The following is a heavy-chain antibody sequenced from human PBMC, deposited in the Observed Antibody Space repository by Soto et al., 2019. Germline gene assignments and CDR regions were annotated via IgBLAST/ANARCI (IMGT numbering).Heavy chain of an antibody. CDR2: KYHSGSP. V-gene: IGHV4-4*02. CDR3: ASQDYSSSTDASFLVNGYFDL. D-gene: IGHD6-6*01. Sequence: QMQLQESGPGLVRPSGTLSLTCGVSGGSISSTKWWTWVRQPPGKGPEWSGEKYHSGSPNYNPSLTGRVTIPLDKSKTPFSPTLTSATAADTAVYYCASQDYSSSTDASFLVNGYFDLWGRGILVTVSS. CDR1: GGSISSTKW. J-gene: IGHJ2*01.